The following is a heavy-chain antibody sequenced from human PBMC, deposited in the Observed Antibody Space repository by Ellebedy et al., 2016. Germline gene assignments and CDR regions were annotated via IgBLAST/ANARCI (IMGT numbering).Heavy chain of an antibody. V-gene: IGHV3-15*07. CDR2: LKSRVSGGTS. Sequence: GESLKISCAASGFIFSDAWMHWVRQAPGKGLEWVGRLKSRVSGGTSDYTAPVKGRFTISRDDSKNTLYLQMNSLKTEDTAVYYCTTDAPYYYGSGSGNDAFDLWGQGTLVTVSS. J-gene: IGHJ3*01. D-gene: IGHD3-10*01. CDR3: TTDAPYYYGSGSGNDAFDL. CDR1: GFIFSDAW.